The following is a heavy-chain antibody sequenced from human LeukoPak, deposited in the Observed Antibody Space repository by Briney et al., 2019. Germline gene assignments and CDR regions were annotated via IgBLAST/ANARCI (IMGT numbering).Heavy chain of an antibody. Sequence: GGSLRLSCAASGFTLSGHWMSCVRQAPGKGLEWVANINQGGSDKYYVDSVKGRFTISRDNANNFLYLQMNSLRGEDTAVYYCTRDRSRAEDDWGQGTLVTVSS. V-gene: IGHV3-7*01. CDR1: GFTLSGHW. D-gene: IGHD1-14*01. CDR2: INQGGSDK. CDR3: TRDRSRAEDD. J-gene: IGHJ4*02.